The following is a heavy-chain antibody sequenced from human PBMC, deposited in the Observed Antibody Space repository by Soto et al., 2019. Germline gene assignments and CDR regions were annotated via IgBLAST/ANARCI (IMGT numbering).Heavy chain of an antibody. CDR2: IYWDDDK. CDR3: AHRVLRTVFGLVTTTAIYFDF. CDR1: GFSLTTSGVG. J-gene: IGHJ4*02. V-gene: IGHV2-5*02. D-gene: IGHD3-3*01. Sequence: QITLNESGPTVVRPTETLTLTCRFSGFSLTTSGVGVGWIRQSPGKAPEWLALIYWDDDKRYSASLKSRLTITPATSKNQVLLTVSDLDPTDTATYYCAHRVLRTVFGLVTTTAIYFDFWGQGTPVAVSS.